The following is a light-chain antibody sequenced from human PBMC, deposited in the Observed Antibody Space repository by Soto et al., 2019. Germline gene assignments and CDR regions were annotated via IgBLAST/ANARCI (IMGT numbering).Light chain of an antibody. V-gene: IGKV3-20*01. CDR3: QQYDTSPPLYT. CDR2: RAS. J-gene: IGKJ2*01. Sequence: EVVLTQSPGTLSLSPGERATLSCRASQTVDSTYLAWYQQKPGQAPRLLIYRASSRAAGVPDRFSGSGSGTDFTLTISKLDPEDFAVYYCQQYDTSPPLYTFGQGTELEIK. CDR1: QTVDSTY.